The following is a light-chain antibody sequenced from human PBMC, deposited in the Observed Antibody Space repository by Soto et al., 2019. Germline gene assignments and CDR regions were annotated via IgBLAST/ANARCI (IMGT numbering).Light chain of an antibody. CDR2: DDT. J-gene: IGLJ1*01. CDR1: NIGAYS. V-gene: IGLV3-21*02. Sequence: LTQPPWVSLAPGQTARITGGGNNIGAYSVYWYQQKSGQAPVLVVYDDTNRPSGIPGRFSGSNSGNTATLTISSVEAGDEAAYYCQVWDSDSDPSYVFGGGTKVTVL. CDR3: QVWDSDSDPSYV.